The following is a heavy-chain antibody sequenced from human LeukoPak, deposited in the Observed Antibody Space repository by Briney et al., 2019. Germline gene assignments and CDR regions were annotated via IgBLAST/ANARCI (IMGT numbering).Heavy chain of an antibody. V-gene: IGHV3-33*01. CDR1: GFTFSSYG. J-gene: IGHJ3*02. CDR2: IWYDESNK. CDR3: ARAPLYNYARGGAFDI. D-gene: IGHD5-18*01. Sequence: GRSLRLSCAASGFTFSSYGMHWVCQAPGKGLEWVTIIWYDESNKYYADSVKGRFTISRDNSKNTLYLQMNSLRAEDTAVYYCARAPLYNYARGGAFDIWGQGTMVTASS.